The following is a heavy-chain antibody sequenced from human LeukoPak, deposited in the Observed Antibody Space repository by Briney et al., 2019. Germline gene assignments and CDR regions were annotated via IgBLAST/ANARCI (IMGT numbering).Heavy chain of an antibody. CDR2: MNPNSGNT. CDR3: ARGIDSSGYYQDY. CDR1: GYTFTSYD. D-gene: IGHD3-22*01. Sequence: ASVKVSCKASGYTFTSYDINWVRQATGQGLGWMGWMNPNSGNTGYAQKFQGRVTMTRNTSISTAYMELSSLRSEDTAVYYCARGIDSSGYYQDYWGQGTLVTVSS. V-gene: IGHV1-8*01. J-gene: IGHJ4*02.